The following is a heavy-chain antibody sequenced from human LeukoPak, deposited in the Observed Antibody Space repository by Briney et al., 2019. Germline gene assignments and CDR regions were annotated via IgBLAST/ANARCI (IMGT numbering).Heavy chain of an antibody. CDR2: IYSGGST. D-gene: IGHD3-3*01. CDR1: GFTVSSNY. Sequence: GGSLRLSCAASGFTVSSNYMSWVRQAPGKGLEWVSVIYSGGSTYYADSVKGRFTISRDNSKNTLYLQMNSLRAEDTAVYYCARAHGDYDFWSGYQYYFDYWGQGTLVTVSS. V-gene: IGHV3-53*01. J-gene: IGHJ4*02. CDR3: ARAHGDYDFWSGYQYYFDY.